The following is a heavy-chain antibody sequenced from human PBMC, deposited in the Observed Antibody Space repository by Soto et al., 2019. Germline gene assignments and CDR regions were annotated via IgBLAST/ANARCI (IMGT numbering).Heavy chain of an antibody. D-gene: IGHD4-4*01. CDR3: ARGPVTPRIDYFDY. Sequence: GGSLRLSCAASGFTFSSYEMNWVRQAPGKGLEWVSYISSSGSTIYYADSVKGRFTISRDNAKNSLYLQMNSLRAEDTAVYYCARGPVTPRIDYFDYWGQGTLVTVSS. CDR2: ISSSGSTI. CDR1: GFTFSSYE. V-gene: IGHV3-48*03. J-gene: IGHJ4*02.